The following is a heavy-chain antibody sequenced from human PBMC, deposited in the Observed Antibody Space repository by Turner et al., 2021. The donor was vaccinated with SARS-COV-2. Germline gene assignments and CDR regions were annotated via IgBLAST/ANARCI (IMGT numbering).Heavy chain of an antibody. CDR3: AKAETYSSGWSGGRSYYYYYMDV. V-gene: IGHV3-30*18. J-gene: IGHJ6*03. D-gene: IGHD6-19*01. Sequence: QVQLVESGGGVVQPGRSLRLSCAASGFTFSSYDMHWVRQAPGKGLEWVAVISYDGSNKYYADSVKGRFTISRDNSKNTLYLQMNSLRAEDTAVYYCAKAETYSSGWSGGRSYYYYYMDVWGKGTTVTVSS. CDR2: ISYDGSNK. CDR1: GFTFSSYD.